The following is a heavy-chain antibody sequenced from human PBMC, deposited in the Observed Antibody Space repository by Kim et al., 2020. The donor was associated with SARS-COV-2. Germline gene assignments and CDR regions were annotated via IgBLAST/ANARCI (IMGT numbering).Heavy chain of an antibody. J-gene: IGHJ6*02. V-gene: IGHV6-1*01. D-gene: IGHD3-3*01. CDR1: GDSVSSNSAA. CDR3: ARDHPGDYDFWSGYYTYYYGMDV. CDR2: TYYRSKWYN. Sequence: SQTLSLTCAISGDSVSSNSAAWNWIRQSPSRGLEWLGRTYYRSKWYNDYAVSVKSRITINPDTSKNQFSLQLNSVTPEDTTVYYCARDHPGDYDFWSGYYTYYYGMDVWGQGTTVTVSS.